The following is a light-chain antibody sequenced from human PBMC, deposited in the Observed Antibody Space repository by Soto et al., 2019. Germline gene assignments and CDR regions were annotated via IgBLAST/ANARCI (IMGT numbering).Light chain of an antibody. CDR3: SSYTSSSTQV. V-gene: IGLV2-14*01. CDR2: DVS. Sequence: QSALTQPASVSGSPGQSITISCTGTSSDVGGYNYVSWYQQHPGKAPKLMIYDVSNRPSGISNRFSSSKSGNTASLTISGFQAEDEADYYCSSYTSSSTQVFGTGTKVTVL. CDR1: SSDVGGYNY. J-gene: IGLJ1*01.